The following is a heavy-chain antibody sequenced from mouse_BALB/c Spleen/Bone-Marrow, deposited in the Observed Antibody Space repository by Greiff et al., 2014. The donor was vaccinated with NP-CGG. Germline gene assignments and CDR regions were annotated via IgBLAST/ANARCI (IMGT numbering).Heavy chain of an antibody. CDR2: VNPNNGDI. Sequence: DVQLQESGPDLVKPGASVKISCKASGYSFTGYYMYWVKQSHGKSLEWIGRVNPNNGDISYNQKSKGKAILTVDKSSSTAYMELRSLTSEDSAVYYCARSTATGFAYWGQGTLVTVSA. D-gene: IGHD1-2*01. V-gene: IGHV1-26*01. J-gene: IGHJ3*01. CDR1: GYSFTGYY. CDR3: ARSTATGFAY.